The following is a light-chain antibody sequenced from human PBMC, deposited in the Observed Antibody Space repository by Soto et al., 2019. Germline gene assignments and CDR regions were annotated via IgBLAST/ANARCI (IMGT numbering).Light chain of an antibody. J-gene: IGKJ1*01. CDR2: GAY. CDR3: QQYGSAPECT. Sequence: EIVLTQSPGTLTLSPGERATLSCRASQSFSSSYLAWYQQKPGQAPRLLIYGAYKRATDIPDRISGSGSGTDFTLAISRLESEDFAVYYLQQYGSAPECTFGEGTKVEIK. CDR1: QSFSSSY. V-gene: IGKV3-20*01.